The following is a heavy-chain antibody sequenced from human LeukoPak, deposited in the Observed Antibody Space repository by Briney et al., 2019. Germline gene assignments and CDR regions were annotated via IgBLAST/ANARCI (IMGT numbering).Heavy chain of an antibody. V-gene: IGHV1-2*02. J-gene: IGHJ3*02. D-gene: IGHD6-13*01. CDR1: GYAFTGYY. Sequence: ASVKVSSKASGYAFTGYYMHWVRQAPGQGLEWMGWINPNSGGTNYAQKFQGRVTMTRDTSISTAYMELSRLRSDDTAVYYCARGNRDNSRSDAFDIWGQGTMVTVSS. CDR3: ARGNRDNSRSDAFDI. CDR2: INPNSGGT.